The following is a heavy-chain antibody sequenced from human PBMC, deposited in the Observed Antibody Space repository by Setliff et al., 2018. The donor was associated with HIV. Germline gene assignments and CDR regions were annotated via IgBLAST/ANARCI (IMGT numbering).Heavy chain of an antibody. V-gene: IGHV1-2*06. J-gene: IGHJ3*02. D-gene: IGHD5-12*01. CDR2: INPNSGGT. CDR1: GYIFTDYY. CDR3: ASAGAWQRNALDI. Sequence: ASVKVSCKASGYIFTDYYMHWVRQAPGQELGWMGRINPNSGGTNYAQKFQGRVTMTRDTSISTAYTELSSLRSEDTATYYCASAGAWQRNALDIWGQGTMVTVSS.